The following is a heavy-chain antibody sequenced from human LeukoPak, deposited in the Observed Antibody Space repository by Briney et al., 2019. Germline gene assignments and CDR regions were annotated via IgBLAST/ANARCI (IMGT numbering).Heavy chain of an antibody. CDR3: AKATFASSWNLYFDY. V-gene: IGHV3-15*01. CDR2: IYSKSDGGTT. CDR1: GFTFSNAW. D-gene: IGHD6-13*01. Sequence: GGSLRLSCAASGFTFSNAWMSWVRQAPGKGLEWVGRIYSKSDGGTTDYAAPVKGRFTISTDDSKNTLSLQMNSLKTEDTAVYYCAKATFASSWNLYFDYWGQGTLVTVSS. J-gene: IGHJ4*02.